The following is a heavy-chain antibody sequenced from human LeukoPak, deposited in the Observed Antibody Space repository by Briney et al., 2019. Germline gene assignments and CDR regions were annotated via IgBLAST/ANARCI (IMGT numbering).Heavy chain of an antibody. V-gene: IGHV4-34*01. D-gene: IGHD6-19*01. CDR1: GGSFSGYY. CDR2: INHSGST. CDR3: ASSPRSGWFTIFQH. J-gene: IGHJ1*01. Sequence: SETLSLTCAVYGGSFSGYYWSWIRQPPGEGLEWIGEINHSGSTNYNPSLKSRVTISVDTSKNQFSLKLSSVTAADTAVYYCASSPRSGWFTIFQHWGQGTLVTVSS.